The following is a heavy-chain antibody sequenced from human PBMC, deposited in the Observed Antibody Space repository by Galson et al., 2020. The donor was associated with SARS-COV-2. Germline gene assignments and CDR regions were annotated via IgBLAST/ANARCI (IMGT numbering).Heavy chain of an antibody. D-gene: IGHD2-2*01. CDR1: GDSISSFF. J-gene: IGHJ3*02. V-gene: IGHV4-59*01. Sequence: SETLSLTCRVSGDSISSFFWHWIRQSPGKGLEWIGYVYSSGSTSYNPSLKSRVTISLGSSKTHFSLRLTSVTAADTATYYCATDNEEYPSSWAPFDIWGPGTDVTVSS. CDR3: ATDNEEYPSSWAPFDI. CDR2: VYSSGST.